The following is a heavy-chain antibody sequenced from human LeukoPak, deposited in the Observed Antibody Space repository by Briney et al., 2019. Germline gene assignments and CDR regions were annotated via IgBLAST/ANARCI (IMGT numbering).Heavy chain of an antibody. CDR2: IYYTGST. CDR3: ARHGAPDMDYFDY. Sequence: SETLSLTCTVSGGSISSYYWTWIRQPPGKGLEWIGYIYYTGSTNYNPSLKSRVTISVDTSKNQFSLKLSSVTAADTAVHHCARHGAPDMDYFDYWGQGTLVTISS. V-gene: IGHV4-59*08. CDR1: GGSISSYY. D-gene: IGHD2-15*01. J-gene: IGHJ4*02.